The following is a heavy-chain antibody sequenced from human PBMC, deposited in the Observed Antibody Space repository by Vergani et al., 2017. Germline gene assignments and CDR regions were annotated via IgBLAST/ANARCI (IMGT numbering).Heavy chain of an antibody. J-gene: IGHJ6*03. CDR1: VGSISSSSYY. Sequence: QLQLQESLPGLVKPSETLSLTCTVSVGSISSSSYYWGWIRQPPGKGLEWIVSIYYSGSTYYNPSLKSRVTISVDTSKNQFSLKLSSVTAADTAVYYCARQRITIFGVVTQGYYMDVWGKATTVTVSS. CDR3: ARQRITIFGVVTQGYYMDV. V-gene: IGHV4-39*01. CDR2: IYYSGST. D-gene: IGHD3-3*01.